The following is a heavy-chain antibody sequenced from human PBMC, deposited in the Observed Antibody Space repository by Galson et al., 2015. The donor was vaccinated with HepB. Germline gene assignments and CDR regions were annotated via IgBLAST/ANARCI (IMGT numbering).Heavy chain of an antibody. J-gene: IGHJ5*02. V-gene: IGHV3-48*03. D-gene: IGHD2-21*01. CDR2: ISTGGSAI. CDR1: GFTFSSFE. Sequence: SLRLSCAASGFTFSSFEMNWVRQAPGKGLEWVSYISTGGSAIFYADSVKGRFTISRDNAKNSLYLQMNSLRAEDTAVYYCAREKLLDAHSLGFDPWGQGTLVTVSS. CDR3: AREKLLDAHSLGFDP.